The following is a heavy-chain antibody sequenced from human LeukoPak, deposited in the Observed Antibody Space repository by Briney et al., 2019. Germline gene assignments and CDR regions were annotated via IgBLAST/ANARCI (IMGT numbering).Heavy chain of an antibody. Sequence: SVKVSCKASGGTFSNYAISWVRQAPGQGLEWMGGIIPIFGTANYAQKFQGRVTITADKSTSTAYMELRSLRSDDTAVYYCARDDDYYGSGGSDYWGQGTLVTVSS. CDR1: GGTFSNYA. V-gene: IGHV1-69*06. J-gene: IGHJ4*02. D-gene: IGHD3-10*01. CDR3: ARDDDYYGSGGSDY. CDR2: IIPIFGTA.